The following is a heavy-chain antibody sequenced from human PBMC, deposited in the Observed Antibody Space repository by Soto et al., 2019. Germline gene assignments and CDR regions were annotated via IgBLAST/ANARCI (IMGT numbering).Heavy chain of an antibody. CDR2: INPSGGST. Sequence: ASVKASCKAPGYTYTSNYMQSARQSPRQGLEWMGIINPSGGSTSYAQKFQGRVTMTRDTSTSTVYMELSSLRSEDTAVYYCARDHRRNYYYDSSGYYYAPDYWGQGTLVTVSS. CDR1: GYTYTSNY. CDR3: ARDHRRNYYYDSSGYYYAPDY. D-gene: IGHD3-22*01. J-gene: IGHJ4*02. V-gene: IGHV1-46*01.